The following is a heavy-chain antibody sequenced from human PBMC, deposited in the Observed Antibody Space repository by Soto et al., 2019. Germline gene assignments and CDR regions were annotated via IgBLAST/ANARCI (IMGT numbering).Heavy chain of an antibody. CDR2: IWYDGRSK. V-gene: IGHV3-33*01. CDR3: ARDPTPRLRRGRSAFDI. Sequence: LRLSCEGSGFIFSSHVMHWVRQAPGKGLEWVAVIWYDGRSKFYADSVKGRFTISRDDSKNTLYLHMNSLRAEDTAVYYCARDPTPRLRRGRSAFDIWRQVRMVAV. J-gene: IGHJ3*02. D-gene: IGHD3-16*01. CDR1: GFIFSSHV.